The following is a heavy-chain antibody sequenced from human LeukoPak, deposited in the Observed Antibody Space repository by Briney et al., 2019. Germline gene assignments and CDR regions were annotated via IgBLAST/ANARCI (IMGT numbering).Heavy chain of an antibody. Sequence: PGRSLRLSCAASGFTFSNYGMHWVRQAPGKGLEWVAVIWYDGSNKYYADSVKGRFTISGDNSKNTLYLQMNSLRAEDEAVYYCGRDRGLASLDYWGQGTLVTVSS. V-gene: IGHV3-33*01. D-gene: IGHD3/OR15-3a*01. CDR1: GFTFSNYG. J-gene: IGHJ4*02. CDR3: GRDRGLASLDY. CDR2: IWYDGSNK.